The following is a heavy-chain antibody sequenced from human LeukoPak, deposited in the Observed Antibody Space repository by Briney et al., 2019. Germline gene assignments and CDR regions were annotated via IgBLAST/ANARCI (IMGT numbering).Heavy chain of an antibody. CDR1: GFTFSNFA. J-gene: IGHJ4*02. CDR2: ISYDAGKT. D-gene: IGHD3-10*01. V-gene: IGHV3-30*04. Sequence: GGSLRLSCAASGFTFSNFAMHWVRQAPGKGLEWVAGISYDAGKTYYADSVRGRFTISRDASKNTLYLQMNGLRAEDTAVYYCARDSGRSATYFNYWGQGTLVTVSS. CDR3: ARDSGRSATYFNY.